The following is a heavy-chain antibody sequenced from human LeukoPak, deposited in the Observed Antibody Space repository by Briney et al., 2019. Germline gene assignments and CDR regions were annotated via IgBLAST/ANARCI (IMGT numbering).Heavy chain of an antibody. CDR1: GYTFTSYY. CDR2: INPSGGST. D-gene: IGHD3-3*01. V-gene: IGHV1-46*01. Sequence: ASVKVSCKASGYTFTSYYMHWVRQAPGQGLEWMGIINPSGGSTSYAQKFQGSVTMTRDTSTSTVYMELSSLRSEDTAVYYCARSPTGPFGVVIDNWFDPWGQGTLVTVSS. J-gene: IGHJ5*02. CDR3: ARSPTGPFGVVIDNWFDP.